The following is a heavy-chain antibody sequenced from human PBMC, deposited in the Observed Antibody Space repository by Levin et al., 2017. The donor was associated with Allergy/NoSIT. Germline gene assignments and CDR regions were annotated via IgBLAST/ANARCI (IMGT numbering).Heavy chain of an antibody. CDR2: ILSGGST. CDR3: ATGMYYYESSGYPLGY. J-gene: IGHJ4*02. D-gene: IGHD3-22*01. Sequence: GGSLRLSCAASGFTVSRNYMTWVRQAPGKGLEWVSIILSGGSTYYADSVKGRFTISRDISQNLLYLQMNSLRAEDTAVYYCATGMYYYESSGYPLGYWGQGTLATVSS. V-gene: IGHV3-66*01. CDR1: GFTVSRNY.